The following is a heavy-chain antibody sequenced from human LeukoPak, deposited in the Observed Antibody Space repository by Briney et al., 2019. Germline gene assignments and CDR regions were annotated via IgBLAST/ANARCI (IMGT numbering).Heavy chain of an antibody. J-gene: IGHJ4*02. CDR3: ARGSVAGIVVVPFDY. V-gene: IGHV1-69*01. Sequence: ASVKVSCKASGGTFSSYAISWVRQAPGQGLEWMGGIIPIFGTANYAQKFQGRVTITADESTSTAYMELSSLRSEDTAVYYCARGSVAGIVVVPFDYWGQGTLATVSS. CDR2: IIPIFGTA. D-gene: IGHD2-15*01. CDR1: GGTFSSYA.